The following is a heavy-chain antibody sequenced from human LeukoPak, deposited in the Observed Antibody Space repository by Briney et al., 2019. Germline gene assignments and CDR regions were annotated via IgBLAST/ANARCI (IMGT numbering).Heavy chain of an antibody. Sequence: ASVKVSCKASGYAFVGYYIHWVRQAPGQGLEWMGWMNPNSGGTNYAQKFRGRVTMTRDTSISTAYMELSRLRSDDTAIYYCASHSGYDSYNWFDPWGQGTLVTVSS. CDR3: ASHSGYDSYNWFDP. V-gene: IGHV1-2*02. CDR1: GYAFVGYY. CDR2: MNPNSGGT. J-gene: IGHJ5*02. D-gene: IGHD5-12*01.